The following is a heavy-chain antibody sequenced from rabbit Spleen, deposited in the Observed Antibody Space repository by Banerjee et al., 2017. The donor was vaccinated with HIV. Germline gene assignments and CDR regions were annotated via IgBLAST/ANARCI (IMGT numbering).Heavy chain of an antibody. CDR3: ARVSETSGWGEDL. CDR1: GFSFSNKYV. V-gene: IGHV1S45*01. CDR2: MNTNSGES. D-gene: IGHD4-1*01. J-gene: IGHJ4*01. Sequence: QEQLEESGGDLVKPEGSLTLTCTASGFSFSNKYVMCWVRQAPGKGLEWIACMNTNSGESVYATWAKGRFTISKTSSTTVTLQVTRLTAADTATYFCARVSETSGWGEDLWGPGTLVTVS.